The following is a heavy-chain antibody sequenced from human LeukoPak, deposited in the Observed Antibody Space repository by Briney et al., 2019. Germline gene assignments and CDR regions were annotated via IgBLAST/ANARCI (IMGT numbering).Heavy chain of an antibody. D-gene: IGHD2-15*01. CDR2: IYHSGST. Sequence: SSETLSLTCTVSGGSIDSRSYYWDWIRQAPGKGLEWIGTIYHSGSTEYNPSLKSRVAIFVDTSKNQFSLILHSVAAADTAVYYCARRSEFDNTHYHYFDCWGQGALVTVSS. CDR3: ARRSEFDNTHYHYFDC. CDR1: GGSIDSRSYY. V-gene: IGHV4-39*01. J-gene: IGHJ4*02.